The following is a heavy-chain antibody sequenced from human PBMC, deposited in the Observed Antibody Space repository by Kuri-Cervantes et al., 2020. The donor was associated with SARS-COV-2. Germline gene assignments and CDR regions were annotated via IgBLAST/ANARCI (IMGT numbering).Heavy chain of an antibody. Sequence: ASVKVSCKASGYTFTSYAMHWVRQAPGQRLEWMGWINAGNGNTKYSQKFQGRVTITRDTSASTAYMELSSLRSEDTAVYYCARDRRGTDHAFDIWGQGTMVTVSS. CDR1: GYTFTSYA. CDR2: INAGNGNT. D-gene: IGHD3-16*01. J-gene: IGHJ3*02. CDR3: ARDRRGTDHAFDI. V-gene: IGHV1-3*01.